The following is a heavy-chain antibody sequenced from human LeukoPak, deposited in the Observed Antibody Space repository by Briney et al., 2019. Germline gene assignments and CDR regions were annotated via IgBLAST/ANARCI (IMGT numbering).Heavy chain of an antibody. Sequence: GASVKVSCKASGGTFSSYAISWVRQAPGQGLEWMGGIIPIFGTANYAQKFQGRVTITADESTSTAYMELSSLRSEDTAVYYCARDLEMAVTDPTFDYWGQGTLVTVSS. D-gene: IGHD2-21*02. CDR3: ARDLEMAVTDPTFDY. J-gene: IGHJ4*02. CDR2: IIPIFGTA. V-gene: IGHV1-69*13. CDR1: GGTFSSYA.